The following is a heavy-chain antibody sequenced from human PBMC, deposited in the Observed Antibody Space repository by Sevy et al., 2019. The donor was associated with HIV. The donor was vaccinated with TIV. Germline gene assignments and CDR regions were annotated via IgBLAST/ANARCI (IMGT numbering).Heavy chain of an antibody. D-gene: IGHD3-9*01. Sequence: SEILSLTCAVYGGSFSGYYWSWIRQPPGKGLEWIGEINHSGSTNYNPSLKSRVTISVDTSKNQFSLKLSSVTAADTAVYYCARYHYDILTGYYGYFDYWGQGTLVTVSS. CDR2: INHSGST. J-gene: IGHJ4*02. CDR3: ARYHYDILTGYYGYFDY. V-gene: IGHV4-34*01. CDR1: GGSFSGYY.